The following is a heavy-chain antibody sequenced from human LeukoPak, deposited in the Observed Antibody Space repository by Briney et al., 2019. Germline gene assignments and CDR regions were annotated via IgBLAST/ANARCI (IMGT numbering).Heavy chain of an antibody. CDR1: GFTFSSYA. D-gene: IGHD6-19*01. V-gene: IGHV3-23*01. CDR2: ISGSGGST. CDR3: GASSGWYNSHDY. Sequence: GGSLRLSCAASGFTFSSYAMSWVRQAPGKGLEWVSAISGSGGSTYYADPVKGRFTISRDNSKNTLYLQMNSLRAEDTAVYYCGASSGWYNSHDYWGQGTLVTVSS. J-gene: IGHJ4*02.